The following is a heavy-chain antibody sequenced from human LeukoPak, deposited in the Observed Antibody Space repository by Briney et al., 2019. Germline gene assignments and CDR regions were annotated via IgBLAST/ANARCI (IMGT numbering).Heavy chain of an antibody. V-gene: IGHV1-46*01. J-gene: IGHJ4*02. D-gene: IGHD3-3*01. CDR2: INPSGGST. Sequence: ASVKVSCKASGYTFTSYYMHWVRQAPGQGLEWMGIINPSGGSTSYAQKFQGRVTMTRDTSISTAYVELSRLRSDDTAVYYCARDSLGTIFGVVIGFDYWGQGTLVTVSS. CDR1: GYTFTSYY. CDR3: ARDSLGTIFGVVIGFDY.